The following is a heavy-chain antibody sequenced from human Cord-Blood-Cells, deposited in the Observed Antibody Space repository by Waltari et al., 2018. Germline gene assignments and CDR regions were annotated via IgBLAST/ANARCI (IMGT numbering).Heavy chain of an antibody. J-gene: IGHJ4*02. Sequence: QVQLVQSGAEVKKPGSSVKVSCKASGGPFSSYAISWVRKAPGQGLEWMGRIIPSLGIANYAQKFQGRVTITADKSTSTAYMELSSLRSEDTAVYYCARWSLGQLDYWGQGTLVTVSS. V-gene: IGHV1-69*09. CDR1: GGPFSSYA. CDR3: ARWSLGQLDY. D-gene: IGHD1-26*01. CDR2: IIPSLGIA.